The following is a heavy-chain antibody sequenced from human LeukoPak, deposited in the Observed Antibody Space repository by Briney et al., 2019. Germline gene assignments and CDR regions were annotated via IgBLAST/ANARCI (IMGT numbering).Heavy chain of an antibody. CDR1: GFTFTGYW. Sequence: GGALRLSCAASGFTFTGYWMSWVRQAPGEGLEWVANIKQDRSEKNYVDSVKGRFTISRDNAKNSLYLQMNSLRAEDTAVYYCAKNRGSAYYADYWGQGTLVTVSS. V-gene: IGHV3-7*01. CDR2: IKQDRSEK. CDR3: AKNRGSAYYADY. J-gene: IGHJ4*02. D-gene: IGHD3-3*01.